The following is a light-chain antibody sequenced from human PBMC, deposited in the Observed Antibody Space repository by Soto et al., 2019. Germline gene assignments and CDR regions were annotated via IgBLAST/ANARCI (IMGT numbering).Light chain of an antibody. CDR2: AAS. J-gene: IGKJ2*01. CDR1: QSISSS. Sequence: DIQMTQSPSSLSASVGDRVTITCRASQSISSSLNWYQQKPGKAPKLLIYAASNLQGGVPSRFSGSGSGTDFTLTIDSLHPEDFATYYCQQCYSTPYTFGQGTKLEIE. V-gene: IGKV1-39*01. CDR3: QQCYSTPYT.